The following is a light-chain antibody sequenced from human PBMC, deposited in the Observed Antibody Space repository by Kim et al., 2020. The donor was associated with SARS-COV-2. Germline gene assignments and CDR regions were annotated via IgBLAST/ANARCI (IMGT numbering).Light chain of an antibody. CDR2: KAS. Sequence: ASLVDRLTIPCRASQSTSSWLAWYQQKPGKAPKVLICKASTLESGVPSRFSGSGFGTEFTLTISSLQPDDFATYYCQQYYGYSRTFGQGTKVEVK. J-gene: IGKJ1*01. CDR1: QSTSSW. V-gene: IGKV1-5*03. CDR3: QQYYGYSRT.